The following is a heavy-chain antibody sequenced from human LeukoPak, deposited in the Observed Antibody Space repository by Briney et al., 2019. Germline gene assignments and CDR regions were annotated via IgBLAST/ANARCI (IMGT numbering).Heavy chain of an antibody. J-gene: IGHJ5*02. CDR3: ARGPTYYDILTGYEFDP. CDR1: GYTFTSYS. D-gene: IGHD3-9*01. CDR2: ISAYNGNT. V-gene: IGHV1-18*01. Sequence: ASVKVSCKASGYTFTSYSISWVRQAPGQGLEWMGWISAYNGNTNYAQKLQGRVTMTTDTSTSTAYMELRSLRSDDTAVYYCARGPTYYDILTGYEFDPWGQGTLVTVSS.